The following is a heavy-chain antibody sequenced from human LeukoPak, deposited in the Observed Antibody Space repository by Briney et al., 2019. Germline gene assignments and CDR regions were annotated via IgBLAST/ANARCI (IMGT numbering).Heavy chain of an antibody. CDR2: INPNSGGT. Sequence: ASVKVSCKASGYTFTGYYMHWVRQAPGQGLEWMGWINPNSGGTNYAQKFQGRVTMTRDTSISTAYMELSRLRSEDTAVYYCARVDYDSSGYYRYWGQGTLVTVSS. CDR1: GYTFTGYY. CDR3: ARVDYDSSGYYRY. V-gene: IGHV1-2*02. D-gene: IGHD3-22*01. J-gene: IGHJ4*02.